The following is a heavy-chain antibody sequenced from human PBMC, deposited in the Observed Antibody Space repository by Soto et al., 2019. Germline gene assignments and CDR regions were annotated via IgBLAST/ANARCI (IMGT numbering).Heavy chain of an antibody. CDR2: ISAYNGNT. CDR1: GYTFTSYG. CDR3: ARGGRIASIAARFLVSRFDP. Sequence: ASVKVSCKASGYTFTSYGISWVRQAPGQGXEWMGWISAYNGNTNYAQKLQGRVTMTTDTSTSTAYMELRSLRSDDTAVYYCARGGRIASIAARFLVSRFDPWGQGTLVTVSS. D-gene: IGHD6-6*01. J-gene: IGHJ5*02. V-gene: IGHV1-18*01.